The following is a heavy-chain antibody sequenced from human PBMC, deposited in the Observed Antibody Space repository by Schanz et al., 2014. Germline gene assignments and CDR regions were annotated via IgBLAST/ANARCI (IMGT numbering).Heavy chain of an antibody. D-gene: IGHD3-10*01. V-gene: IGHV3-23*04. CDR2: IGTSGGT. CDR3: AKGRFGELSAFDI. CDR1: GFNFSDYA. J-gene: IGHJ3*02. Sequence: EEQLVESGGGLVPPGGSLRLSCAASGFNFSDYAMCWVRQAPGKGLEWVSTIGTSGGTNYAESVKGRFTISRDNSKNTLYLQMNSLRAEDTAVYYCAKGRFGELSAFDIWGQGTMVTVSS.